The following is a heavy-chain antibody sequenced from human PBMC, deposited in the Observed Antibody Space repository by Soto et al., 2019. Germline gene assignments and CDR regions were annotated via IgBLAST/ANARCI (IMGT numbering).Heavy chain of an antibody. D-gene: IGHD2-15*01. J-gene: IGHJ6*02. V-gene: IGHV4-39*01. CDR1: GGSISSSSYY. CDR3: ASGVAAQVLDYYGMDV. Sequence: SETLSLTCTVSGGSISSSSYYWGWIRQPPGKGLEWIGSIYYSGSTYYNPSLKSRVTISVDTSKNQFSLKLSSVTAADTAVYYCASGVAAQVLDYYGMDVWGQGTTVTVSS. CDR2: IYYSGST.